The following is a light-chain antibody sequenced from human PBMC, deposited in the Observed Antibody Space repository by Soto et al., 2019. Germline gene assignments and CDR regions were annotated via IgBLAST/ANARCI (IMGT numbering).Light chain of an antibody. CDR2: GAS. CDR3: QRNNNLPPGT. V-gene: IGKV3-15*01. J-gene: IGKJ1*01. Sequence: DILMTQSTATLSTSLGDRVTLSCQASQSVRSNLDWYLQKPGQAPRLLIYGASTWPRGIPARFSGSGSGTEFTLTISSLHTEDFAVYFCQRNNNLPPGTFGQGTKVDNK. CDR1: QSVRSN.